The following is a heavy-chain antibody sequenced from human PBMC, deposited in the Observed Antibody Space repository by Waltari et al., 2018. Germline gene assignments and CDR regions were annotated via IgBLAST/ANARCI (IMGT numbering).Heavy chain of an antibody. CDR1: GGSISSGSYY. CDR2: IYTSGST. V-gene: IGHV4-61*02. CDR3: ARGVVVAPNAFDI. Sequence: QVQLQESGPGLVKPSQTLSLTCTVSGGSISSGSYYWSWIRQPAGKGLEWIGRIYTSGSTNYNPTRKSRVTIAVDTSKNQFSLKLSSVTAADTAVYYCARGVVVAPNAFDIWGQGTMVTVSS. J-gene: IGHJ3*02. D-gene: IGHD2-15*01.